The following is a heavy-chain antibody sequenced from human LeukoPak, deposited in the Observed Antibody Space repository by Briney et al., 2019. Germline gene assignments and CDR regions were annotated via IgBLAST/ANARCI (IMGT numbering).Heavy chain of an antibody. D-gene: IGHD2-2*01. Sequence: ASVKVSCKASGYTFTSYAMHWVRQAPGQRLEWMGWINTGNGNTKYSQNFQGRVTITRDTSASTAYMDLSSLRSEDTAVYYCARDREYCSTTSCYVTFDYWGQGTLVTVSS. J-gene: IGHJ4*02. V-gene: IGHV1-3*04. CDR3: ARDREYCSTTSCYVTFDY. CDR2: INTGNGNT. CDR1: GYTFTSYA.